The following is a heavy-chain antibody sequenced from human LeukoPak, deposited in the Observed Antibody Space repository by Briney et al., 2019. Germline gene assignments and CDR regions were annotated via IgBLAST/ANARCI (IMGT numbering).Heavy chain of an antibody. CDR1: GGSISSYY. Sequence: SETLSLTCTVSGGSISSYYWSWIRQPPGQGLEWIGYISDSGSTNYNPFLKSRITISGDTPGNQVSLELSSVTAADTAVYYCARKISYISVFDYWGQGTLVTVSS. CDR2: ISDSGST. D-gene: IGHD2-15*01. CDR3: ARKISYISVFDY. J-gene: IGHJ4*02. V-gene: IGHV4-59*01.